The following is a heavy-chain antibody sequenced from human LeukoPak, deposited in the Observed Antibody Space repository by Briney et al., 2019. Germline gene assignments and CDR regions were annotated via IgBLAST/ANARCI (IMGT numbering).Heavy chain of an antibody. CDR3: AKEGSRIQLWYYFDY. D-gene: IGHD5-18*01. Sequence: GGSLRLSCAASGFTFSSYAMHWVRQAPGKGLEWVAVISYDGSNKYYADSVKGRFTISRDNSKNTLYLQMNSLRAEDTAVYYCAKEGSRIQLWYYFDYWGQGTLVTVSS. CDR1: GFTFSSYA. J-gene: IGHJ4*02. V-gene: IGHV3-30*04. CDR2: ISYDGSNK.